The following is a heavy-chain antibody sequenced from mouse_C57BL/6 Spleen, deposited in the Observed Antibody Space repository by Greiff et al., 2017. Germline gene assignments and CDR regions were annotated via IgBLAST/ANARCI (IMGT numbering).Heavy chain of an antibody. V-gene: IGHV1-52*01. J-gene: IGHJ4*01. D-gene: IGHD2-2*01. CDR1: GYTFTSYW. Sequence: QVHLQQPGAELVRPGSSVKLSCKASGYTFTSYWMHWVKQRPIQGLEWIGNIDPSDSETPYNQKFKDKATLAVDKSSSTAYMQLSSLTSEDSAGYYCARGGAVTTDYAMDYGGQGTSVTVSS. CDR2: IDPSDSET. CDR3: ARGGAVTTDYAMDY.